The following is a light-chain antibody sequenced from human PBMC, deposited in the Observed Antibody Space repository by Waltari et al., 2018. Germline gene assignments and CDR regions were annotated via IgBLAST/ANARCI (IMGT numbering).Light chain of an antibody. J-gene: IGKJ2*01. Sequence: QMTQSPSSLSASVGDRVTITCQASQDISNYLNWYQQKPGKAPKLLIYDASNLETGVPSRFSGSGSGTDFTFTISSLQPEDIATYYCQQYDNLPSYTFGQGTKLQIK. V-gene: IGKV1-33*01. CDR2: DAS. CDR3: QQYDNLPSYT. CDR1: QDISNY.